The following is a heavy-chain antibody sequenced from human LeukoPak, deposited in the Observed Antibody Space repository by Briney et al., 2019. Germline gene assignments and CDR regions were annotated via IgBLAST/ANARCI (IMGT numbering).Heavy chain of an antibody. CDR3: ARMRSDASGLFDN. Sequence: ESGPALVKPTQTLTLTCTFSGFSLPTYGMRVNWIRQPPGKALEWLARIDWDDDEFYSTSLKTRLTISKDTSKNQVVLRMTNMDPVDTATYYCARMRSDASGLFDNWGQGILVTVSS. CDR1: GFSLPTYGMR. J-gene: IGHJ4*02. CDR2: IDWDDDE. V-gene: IGHV2-70*04. D-gene: IGHD1-26*01.